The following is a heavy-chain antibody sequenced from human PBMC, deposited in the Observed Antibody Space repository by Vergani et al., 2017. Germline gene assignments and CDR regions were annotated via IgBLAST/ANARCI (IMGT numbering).Heavy chain of an antibody. V-gene: IGHV4-39*01. D-gene: IGHD6-19*01. CDR3: TRHGRSGWAGYFQH. CDR2: IYYSGTT. J-gene: IGHJ1*01. Sequence: QLQLQESGPGLVKPSETLSFTCTVSGGSISSSSYYWGWIRQPPGKGLEWIGSIYYSGTTYYNEAHKSRLTISVDTSKNQFSLNLTSVTAADTAVYYCTRHGRSGWAGYFQHWGQGTLVTASS. CDR1: GGSISSSSYY.